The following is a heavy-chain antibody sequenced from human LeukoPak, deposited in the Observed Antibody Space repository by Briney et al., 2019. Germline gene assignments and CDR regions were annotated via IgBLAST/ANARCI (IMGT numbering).Heavy chain of an antibody. CDR2: ISAYNGNT. Sequence: ASVKVSCKASGYTFTSCGISWVRQAPGQGLEWMGWISAYNGNTNYAQKLQGRVTMTTDTSTSTAYMELRSLRSDDTAVYYCARYCSSTSCYQDDPWGQGTLVTVSS. J-gene: IGHJ5*02. D-gene: IGHD2-2*01. CDR3: ARYCSSTSCYQDDP. V-gene: IGHV1-18*01. CDR1: GYTFTSCG.